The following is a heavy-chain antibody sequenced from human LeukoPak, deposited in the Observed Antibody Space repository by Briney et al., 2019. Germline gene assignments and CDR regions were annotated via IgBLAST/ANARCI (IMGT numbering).Heavy chain of an antibody. Sequence: GGSLRLSCAASGFTVSTNYMTRVRQAPGKGLEWVSVIYSGGTTYYADSVKGRFSISRDNSKNTLYLQMNSLRAEDTAVYYCARDPPRYDILTGEDEYYMDVWGKGTTVTVSS. CDR1: GFTVSTNY. J-gene: IGHJ6*03. CDR2: IYSGGTT. CDR3: ARDPPRYDILTGEDEYYMDV. D-gene: IGHD3-9*01. V-gene: IGHV3-66*01.